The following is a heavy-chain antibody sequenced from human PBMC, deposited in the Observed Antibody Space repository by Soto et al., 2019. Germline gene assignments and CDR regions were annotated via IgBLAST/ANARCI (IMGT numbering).Heavy chain of an antibody. D-gene: IGHD2-21*02. V-gene: IGHV4-59*01. Sequence: SETLSLTCTVSGGSISSYYWSWIRQPPGKGLEWIGYIYYSGSTNYNPSLKSRVTISVDTSKNQFSLKLSSVTAADTAIYYCARWTYCGGDCYWLDFWGQGTLVTVSS. J-gene: IGHJ4*02. CDR1: GGSISSYY. CDR3: ARWTYCGGDCYWLDF. CDR2: IYYSGST.